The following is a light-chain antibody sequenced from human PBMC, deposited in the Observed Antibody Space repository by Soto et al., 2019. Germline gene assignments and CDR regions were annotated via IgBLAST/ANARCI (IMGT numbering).Light chain of an antibody. CDR3: SSYTSSSPWV. CDR1: SSNIGAGYD. CDR2: GNS. J-gene: IGLJ3*02. Sequence: QSVLTQPPSVSGAPGQRVTISCTGSSSNIGAGYDVHWYQQLPGTAPKLLIYGNSNRPSGVPDRFSGSKSGTSASLTISGPQAEDEADYYSSSYTSSSPWVFGGGTKLTVL. V-gene: IGLV1-40*01.